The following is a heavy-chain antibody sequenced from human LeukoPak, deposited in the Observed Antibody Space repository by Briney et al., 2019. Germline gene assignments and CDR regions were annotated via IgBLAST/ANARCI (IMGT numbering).Heavy chain of an antibody. V-gene: IGHV4-34*01. CDR2: INHSGST. CDR3: AREPLNPYYFDY. CDR1: GGSFSGYY. J-gene: IGHJ4*02. Sequence: SETLSLTCAVYGGSFSGYYWSWIRQPPGKGLEWIGEINHSGSTNYNPSFKSRVTISVDTSKNQFSLKLSSVTAADTAVYYCAREPLNPYYFDYWGQGTLVTVSS.